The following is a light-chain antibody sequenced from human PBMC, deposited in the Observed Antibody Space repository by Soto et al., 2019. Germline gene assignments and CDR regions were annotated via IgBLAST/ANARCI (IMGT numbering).Light chain of an antibody. CDR1: QSVSSSS. CDR3: QQYGSLPRT. J-gene: IGKJ1*01. V-gene: IGKV3-20*01. CDR2: AAS. Sequence: EIVLTQSPGSLSLSPGERASLSCRASQSVSSSSLAWYQQKPGQAPRLLMYAASSRATGIPDRFSGSGSGTDFTLTISRLEPEDFAVYYCQQYGSLPRTFGQGTKVEIK.